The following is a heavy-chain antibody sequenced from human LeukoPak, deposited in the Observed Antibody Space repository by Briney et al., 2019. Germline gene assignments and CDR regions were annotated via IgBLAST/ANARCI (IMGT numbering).Heavy chain of an antibody. Sequence: GGSLRLSCAASGFTFSSYALDWVRQAPGKGLERGAAIRYDGSNKYYADSVKGRYTISRDNSKNTLYLQMNSLRAEETAVYYCARGRDILTGYYQYYYYGMDVWGQGTTVTVSS. CDR1: GFTFSSYA. CDR2: IRYDGSNK. V-gene: IGHV3-33*08. CDR3: ARGRDILTGYYQYYYYGMDV. J-gene: IGHJ6*02. D-gene: IGHD3-9*01.